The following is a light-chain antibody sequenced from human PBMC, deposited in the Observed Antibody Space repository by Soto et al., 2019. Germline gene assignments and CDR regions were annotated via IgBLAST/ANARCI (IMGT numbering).Light chain of an antibody. Sequence: DIQMTQSPSSLSASVGDRVTITCRASQSISSYLNWYQQKPGKAPQLLSYAASSLQSWVPSRFSGSGSGTDFTLTISSLQPEDFATYYCQQSYSTPPTFGQGTKLEIK. CDR3: QQSYSTPPT. CDR2: AAS. J-gene: IGKJ2*01. CDR1: QSISSY. V-gene: IGKV1-39*01.